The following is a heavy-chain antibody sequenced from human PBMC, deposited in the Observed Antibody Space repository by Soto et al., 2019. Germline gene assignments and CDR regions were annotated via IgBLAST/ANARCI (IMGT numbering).Heavy chain of an antibody. V-gene: IGHV3-74*01. J-gene: IGHJ4*02. CDR1: GFTFSTHW. CDR2: INSDGSTT. CDR3: ARVPTGGYDWV. D-gene: IGHD5-12*01. Sequence: GGSLGLSCAASGFTFSTHWMHLVRQAPGKGLVWVSRINSDGSTTNYVDSVKGRFTISRDNAKNTVYLQMNSLRAEDTAVYYCARVPTGGYDWVWGQGTLVTVSS.